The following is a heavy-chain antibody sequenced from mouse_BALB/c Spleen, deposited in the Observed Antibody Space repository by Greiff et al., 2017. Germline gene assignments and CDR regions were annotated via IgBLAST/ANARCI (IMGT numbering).Heavy chain of an antibody. CDR1: GYTFTSYW. CDR3: ARHEDRDGNLFAY. D-gene: IGHD2-1*01. CDR2: INPSTGYT. V-gene: IGHV1-7*01. Sequence: VQLQQSGAELAKPGASVKMSCKASGYTFTSYWMHWVKQRPGQGLEWIGYINPSTGYTEYNQKFKDKATLTADKSSSTAYMQLSSLTSEDSAVYYCARHEDRDGNLFAYWGQGTLVTVSA. J-gene: IGHJ3*01.